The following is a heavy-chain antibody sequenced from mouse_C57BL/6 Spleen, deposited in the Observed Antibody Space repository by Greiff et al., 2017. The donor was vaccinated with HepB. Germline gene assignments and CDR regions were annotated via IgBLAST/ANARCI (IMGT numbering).Heavy chain of an antibody. V-gene: IGHV14-2*01. D-gene: IGHD5-5*01. J-gene: IGHJ4*01. Sequence: EVHLVESGAELVKPGASVKLSCTASGFNIKDYYMHWVKQRTEQGLEWTGRIDPEDGETKYAPKFQGKATITADTSSNTAYLQLSSLTSEDTAVYYCASNYLGNAMDYWGQGTSVTVSS. CDR3: ASNYLGNAMDY. CDR2: IDPEDGET. CDR1: GFNIKDYY.